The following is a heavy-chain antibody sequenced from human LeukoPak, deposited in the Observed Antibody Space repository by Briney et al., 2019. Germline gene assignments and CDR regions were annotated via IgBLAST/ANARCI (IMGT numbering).Heavy chain of an antibody. D-gene: IGHD2-2*01. V-gene: IGHV3-30*02. CDR1: GYSFTSYW. CDR2: IRYDAINK. J-gene: IGHJ4*02. Sequence: AGESLKISCKGSGYSFTSYWIGWVRQAPGKGLEWVAFIRYDAINKYYADSVKGRFTISRDNSKNTLSLQMNSLRAEDTAVYYCAKGRPAAIQGSRLLVGGEYYFDYWGQGTLVTVSS. CDR3: AKGRPAAIQGSRLLVGGEYYFDY.